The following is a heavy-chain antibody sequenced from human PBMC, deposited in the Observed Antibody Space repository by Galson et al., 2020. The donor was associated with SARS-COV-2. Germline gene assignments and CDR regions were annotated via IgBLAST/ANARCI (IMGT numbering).Heavy chain of an antibody. CDR2: IKQDGSEK. CDR1: GFTFSSYW. Sequence: GGSLRLSCAASGFTFSSYWMSWVRQAPGKGLEWVANIKQDGSEKYYVDSVKGRFTISRDNAKNSLYLQMNSLRAEDTAVNYCARDSLAFGDNPYYYGMDVWGQGTTVTVSS. J-gene: IGHJ6*02. D-gene: IGHD3-10*01. CDR3: ARDSLAFGDNPYYYGMDV. V-gene: IGHV3-7*01.